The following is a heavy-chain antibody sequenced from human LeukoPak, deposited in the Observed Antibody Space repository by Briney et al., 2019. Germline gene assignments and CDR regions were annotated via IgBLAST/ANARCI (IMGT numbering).Heavy chain of an antibody. CDR3: ARGEVTTVTTAGFDP. Sequence: ASVKVSCKASGYTFTSYGINWVRQATGQGLEWMGWMNPNSGNTGYAQKFQGRVTMTRNTSISTAYMELSSLRSEDTAVYYCARGEVTTVTTAGFDPWGQGTLVTVSS. D-gene: IGHD4-17*01. V-gene: IGHV1-8*01. CDR1: GYTFTSYG. J-gene: IGHJ5*02. CDR2: MNPNSGNT.